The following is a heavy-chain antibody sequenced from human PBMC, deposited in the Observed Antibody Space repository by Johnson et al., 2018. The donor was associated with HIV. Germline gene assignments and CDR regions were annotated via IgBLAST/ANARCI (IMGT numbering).Heavy chain of an antibody. V-gene: IGHV3-74*03. D-gene: IGHD6-6*01. CDR1: GFTFSTNW. CDR3: ARRGYSSSGGAFDI. Sequence: VQLVESGGGLVQPGGSLRLSCVGSGFTFSTNWMHWVRQAPGKGLVWVSRINSDGSSTSYADAVKGRFTISRDNSKNTLYLQMNSLRAEDTAVYYCARRGYSSSGGAFDIWGQGTKVTVSS. CDR2: INSDGSST. J-gene: IGHJ3*02.